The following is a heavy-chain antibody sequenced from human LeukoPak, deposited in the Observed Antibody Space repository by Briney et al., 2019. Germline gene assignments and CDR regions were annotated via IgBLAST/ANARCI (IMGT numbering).Heavy chain of an antibody. CDR3: ARLPLTARRHFDY. J-gene: IGHJ4*02. V-gene: IGHV3-11*03. CDR2: ISSRTSDT. D-gene: IGHD5-18*01. CDR1: GXTFSDYY. Sequence: PGGSLRLSCAASGXTFSDYYMSWIRQAPGKGLEWVSYISSRTSDTNYVDSVKGRFTISRDNAKNSQYLQMNSLRAEDTAVYYCARLPLTARRHFDYWGQGTLVTVSS.